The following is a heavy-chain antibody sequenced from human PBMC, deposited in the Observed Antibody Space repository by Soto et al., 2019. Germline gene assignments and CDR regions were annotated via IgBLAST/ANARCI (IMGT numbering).Heavy chain of an antibody. CDR1: GGTFSPYT. J-gene: IGHJ4*02. Sequence: QVQLVQSGAEVKKPGSSVKVSCKASGGTFSPYTINWVRQAPGQGLEWMGRIIPFHGVTNYAQKFQARVTITPDKSKGTAYKELGGLRFEDTAKYFCKRDREITVSYWAFGGLWGRGTLVPGSS. D-gene: IGHD3-10*01. V-gene: IGHV1-69*08. CDR2: IIPFHGVT. CDR3: KRDREITVSYWAFGGL.